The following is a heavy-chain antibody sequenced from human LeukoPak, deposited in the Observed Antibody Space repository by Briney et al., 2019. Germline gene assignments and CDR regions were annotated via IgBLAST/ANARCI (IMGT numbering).Heavy chain of an antibody. D-gene: IGHD3-22*01. CDR1: GFTFSSSA. J-gene: IGHJ4*02. Sequence: GGSLRLSCVVSGFTFSSSAMSWVRQAPGKGLEWVSSISGSSSGGSTYYADSVKGRFTISRDNSKNTLYLQMNSLRAEDTAVYYCAKDVSRVVVKTYFDYWGQGTLVTVSS. V-gene: IGHV3-23*01. CDR2: ISGSSSGGST. CDR3: AKDVSRVVVKTYFDY.